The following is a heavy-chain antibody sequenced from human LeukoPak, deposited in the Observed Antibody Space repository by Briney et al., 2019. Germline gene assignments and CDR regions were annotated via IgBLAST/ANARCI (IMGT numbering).Heavy chain of an antibody. CDR1: GFTFSSYS. CDR2: ISGDSNYI. V-gene: IGHV3-21*01. Sequence: GGSLRLSCAASGFTFSSYSMNWVRQAPGKGLEWVSSISGDSNYIYYADSVRGRFTISRDNAKNSLYLQMNSLRAEDTAVYYCAREVRGAAARPIDYWGQGTLVTVSS. CDR3: AREVRGAAARPIDY. J-gene: IGHJ4*02. D-gene: IGHD6-6*01.